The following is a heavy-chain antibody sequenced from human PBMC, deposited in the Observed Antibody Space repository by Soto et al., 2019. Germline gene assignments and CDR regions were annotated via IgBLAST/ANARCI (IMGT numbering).Heavy chain of an antibody. CDR2: IYYSGSTKT. V-gene: IGHV4-59*01. D-gene: IGHD2-8*01. CDR1: GGSISSYY. CDR3: ARMLSFRPTFYFDY. Sequence: QVQLQESGPGLVKPSETLSLTCTVSGGSISSYYWSWIRQPPGKGLEWIGYIYYSGSTKTNYNPSLNSRVTISVDRYKHQFSLKMSSVTAADTAVYYCARMLSFRPTFYFDYWGQRTLVTVSS. J-gene: IGHJ4*02.